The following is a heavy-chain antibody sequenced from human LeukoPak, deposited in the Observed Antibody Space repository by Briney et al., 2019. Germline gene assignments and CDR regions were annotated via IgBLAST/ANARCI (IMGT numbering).Heavy chain of an antibody. D-gene: IGHD4-17*01. CDR2: ISGSGGGT. CDR1: GITLSNYA. CDR3: ARAPNGDYIGAFDM. J-gene: IGHJ3*02. V-gene: IGHV3-23*01. Sequence: GGSLRLSCAVSGITLSNYAMTWFRQAPGKGLEWVAGISGSGGGTNYADSVKGRFRISRDNSKDTLFLQMNSLRAEDTAVYYCARAPNGDYIGAFDMWGPGTMVTVSS.